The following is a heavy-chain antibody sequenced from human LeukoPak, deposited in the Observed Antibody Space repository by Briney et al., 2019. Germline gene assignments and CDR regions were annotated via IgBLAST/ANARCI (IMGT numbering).Heavy chain of an antibody. Sequence: SETLSLXCTVSGGSISSYYWSWIRQPPGKGLEWIGYIYYSGSTNYNPSLKSRVTISVDTSKNQFSLKLSSVTAADTAVYYCARDHSGSYRRRAFDIWGQGTMVTVSS. V-gene: IGHV4-59*01. J-gene: IGHJ3*02. D-gene: IGHD1-26*01. CDR1: GGSISSYY. CDR2: IYYSGST. CDR3: ARDHSGSYRRRAFDI.